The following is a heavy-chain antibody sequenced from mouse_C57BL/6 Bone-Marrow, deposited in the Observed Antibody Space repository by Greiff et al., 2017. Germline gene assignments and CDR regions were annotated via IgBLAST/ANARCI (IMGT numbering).Heavy chain of an antibody. V-gene: IGHV1-59*01. CDR3: ARDYYGSSFDY. Sequence: QVQLQQPGAELVRPGTSVKLSCKASGYTFTSYWMHWVKQRPGQGLEWIGVIDPSDSYTNYNQKFKGKATLTVDTSSSTAYMQLSSLTSADSAVYYCARDYYGSSFDYWGQGTTLTVSS. D-gene: IGHD1-1*01. J-gene: IGHJ2*01. CDR1: GYTFTSYW. CDR2: IDPSDSYT.